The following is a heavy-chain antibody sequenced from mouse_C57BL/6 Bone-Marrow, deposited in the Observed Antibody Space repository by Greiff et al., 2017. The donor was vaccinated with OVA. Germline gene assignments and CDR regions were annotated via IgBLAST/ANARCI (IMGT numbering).Heavy chain of an antibody. V-gene: IGHV1-64*01. D-gene: IGHD1-1*01. CDR1: GYTFTSYW. CDR2: IHPNSGST. Sequence: VQLQESGAELVKPGASVKLSCKASGYTFTSYWMHWVKQRPGQGLEWIGMIHPNSGSTNYNEKFKSKATLTVDKSSSTAYMQLSSLTSEDSAVYYCARCLLLEDYWGQGTTLTVSS. J-gene: IGHJ2*01. CDR3: ARCLLLEDY.